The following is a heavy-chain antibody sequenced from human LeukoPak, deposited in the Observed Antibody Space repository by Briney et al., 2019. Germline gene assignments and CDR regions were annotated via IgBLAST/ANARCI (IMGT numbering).Heavy chain of an antibody. CDR1: GFSFISYG. J-gene: IGHJ4*02. V-gene: IGHV3-30*18. CDR3: AKRPSDYGDYVSYFDY. CDR2: ISDDGRRK. Sequence: GGSLRLSCAASGFSFISYGMHWVRQAPGKGLEWVGVISDDGRRKDYADSVKGRFTIPRDNSKDTLYLQMNSLRAEDTAVYYCAKRPSDYGDYVSYFDYWGQGTLVIVSS. D-gene: IGHD4-17*01.